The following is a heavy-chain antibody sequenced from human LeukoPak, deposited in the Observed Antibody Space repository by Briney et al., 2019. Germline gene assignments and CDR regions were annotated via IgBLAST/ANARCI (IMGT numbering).Heavy chain of an antibody. Sequence: ASVKVSSKASGYTFTGYYMHWVRQAPGQGLEWMGWINPNSGGTNYAQKFQGRVTMTRDTSISTAYMELSRLRSDDTAVYYCARDLSSSSRPYYYYMDVWGKGTTVTVSS. CDR3: ARDLSSSSRPYYYYMDV. V-gene: IGHV1-2*02. D-gene: IGHD6-6*01. CDR1: GYTFTGYY. J-gene: IGHJ6*03. CDR2: INPNSGGT.